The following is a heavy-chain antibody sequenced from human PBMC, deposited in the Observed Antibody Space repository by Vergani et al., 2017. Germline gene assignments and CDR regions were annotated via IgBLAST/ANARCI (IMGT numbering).Heavy chain of an antibody. CDR1: GFTVSSHY. CDR2: IFSGGYT. V-gene: IGHV3-66*04. CDR3: ASQYYDFWSGRD. J-gene: IGHJ1*01. Sequence: QLVESGGDLVQPGGSLRLSCAVSGFTVSSHYMSWVRQAPGKGLEWVSVIFSGGYTYYADSVKGRFSISRCDSKNSLYLQMNSLRAEDTAVYYCASQYYDFWSGRDWGQGTLVTVSS. D-gene: IGHD3-3*01.